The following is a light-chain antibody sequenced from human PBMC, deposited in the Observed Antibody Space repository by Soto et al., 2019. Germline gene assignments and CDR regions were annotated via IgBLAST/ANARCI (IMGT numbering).Light chain of an antibody. Sequence: QSVLTQPPSLFAAPGQNVTISCSGSNTKIGNHFVSWYQQLPGTAPRLLIYDNDNRPSGIPDRFSGSKSGTSASLGITVCQTGDEAYDYCASWDSRLSSTVFGSWTKLTVL. CDR1: NTKIGNHF. V-gene: IGLV1-51*01. CDR3: ASWDSRLSSTV. CDR2: DND. J-gene: IGLJ1*01.